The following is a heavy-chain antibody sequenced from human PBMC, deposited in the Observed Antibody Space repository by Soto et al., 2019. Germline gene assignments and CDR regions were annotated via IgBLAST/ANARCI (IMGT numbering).Heavy chain of an antibody. Sequence: PSETLSLTCTVSGGSISSYYWSWIRQPPGKGLERIGYIYYSGSPTYTPPLKIRVTLSIDTSKNRFSLILISVTAADTAVYFRAKNGVFWGQGTRVTVSS. D-gene: IGHD2-8*01. CDR1: GGSISSYY. J-gene: IGHJ4*02. V-gene: IGHV4-59*01. CDR2: IYYSGSP. CDR3: AKNGVF.